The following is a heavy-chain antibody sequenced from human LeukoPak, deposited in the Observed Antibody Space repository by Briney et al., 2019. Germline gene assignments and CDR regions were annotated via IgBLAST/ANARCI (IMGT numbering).Heavy chain of an antibody. CDR1: GGSISSGDYY. V-gene: IGHV4-61*05. CDR3: ASTRRAAVAGRFDS. J-gene: IGHJ4*02. Sequence: NPSETLSLTCTVSGGSISSGDYYWSWIRQPPGKGLEWIGYIYHSGNTNYSPSLESRVTMSVDESKNQFSLRVHFVSAADTAVYYCASTRRAAVAGRFDSWGQGTLVTVSS. CDR2: IYHSGNT. D-gene: IGHD6-19*01.